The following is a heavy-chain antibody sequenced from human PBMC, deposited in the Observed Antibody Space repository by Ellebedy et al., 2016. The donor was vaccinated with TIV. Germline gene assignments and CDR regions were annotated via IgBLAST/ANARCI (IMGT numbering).Heavy chain of an antibody. Sequence: GESLKISCAASGFTFRSYWMGWVRQAPGKGLEWVANIYQDGSEKYYVDSVKGRFTISRDNAKNSLYLQMSSLRVEDTAVYYCARRGSYGDYAVKINNWFDRWGQGTLVTVYS. V-gene: IGHV3-7*01. CDR1: GFTFRSYW. J-gene: IGHJ5*02. CDR3: ARRGSYGDYAVKINNWFDR. D-gene: IGHD4-17*01. CDR2: IYQDGSEK.